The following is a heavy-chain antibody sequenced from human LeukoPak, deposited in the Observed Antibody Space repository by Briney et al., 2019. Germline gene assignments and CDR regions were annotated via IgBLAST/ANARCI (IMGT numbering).Heavy chain of an antibody. D-gene: IGHD2-2*01. Sequence: PGGSLRLSCAASGFTFSDYYMSWIRQAPGKGLEWVSYISSSSSYTNYADSVKGRFTISRDNAKNSLYLQMNSLRAEDTAVYYCAGGGSTSSDYWGQGTLVTVSS. CDR3: AGGGSTSSDY. J-gene: IGHJ4*02. CDR1: GFTFSDYY. V-gene: IGHV3-11*06. CDR2: ISSSSSYT.